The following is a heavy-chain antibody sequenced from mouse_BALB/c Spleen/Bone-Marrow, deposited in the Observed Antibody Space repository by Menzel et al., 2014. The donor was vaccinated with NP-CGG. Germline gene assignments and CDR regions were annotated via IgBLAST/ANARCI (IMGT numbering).Heavy chain of an antibody. CDR3: ARWEYYAMDY. Sequence: DVKIQESGAELVKPGASVKLSCTASGFNIKDTYMHWVKQRPEQGLEWIGRIDPANGNTKYDPKFQGKATTTADTSSNTAYLQLSSLTSEDTAVYYCARWEYYAMDYWGQGTSVTVSS. CDR1: GFNIKDTY. D-gene: IGHD4-1*01. V-gene: IGHV14-3*02. CDR2: IDPANGNT. J-gene: IGHJ4*01.